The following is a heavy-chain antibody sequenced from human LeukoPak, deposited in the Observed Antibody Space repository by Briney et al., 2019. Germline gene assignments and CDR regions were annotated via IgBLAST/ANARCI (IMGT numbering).Heavy chain of an antibody. CDR3: ARQRIYGSGSYSFDY. CDR2: IYYSGST. CDR1: GGSISSYY. Sequence: SETLSLTCTVSGGSISSYYWSWIRQPPGKGLEWIGYIYYSGSTNYNPSLKSRVTISVDTSKNQFSLKLSSVTAADTAVYYCARQRIYGSGSYSFDYWGQGTLVTVSS. J-gene: IGHJ4*02. D-gene: IGHD3-10*01. V-gene: IGHV4-59*08.